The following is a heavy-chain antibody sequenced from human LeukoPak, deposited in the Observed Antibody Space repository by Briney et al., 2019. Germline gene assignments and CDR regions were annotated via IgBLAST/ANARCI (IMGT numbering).Heavy chain of an antibody. CDR1: GFTFDDYG. CDR3: ARDTKGGAALGAFDI. CDR2: ISWNGGST. J-gene: IGHJ3*02. Sequence: PGGSLRLSCAASGFTFDDYGMSWVRQAPGKGLEWVSGISWNGGSTGYADSVKGRFTISRDSAKNTLYLQMNSLRAEDTAVYYCARDTKGGAALGAFDIWGQGTMVTVSS. D-gene: IGHD3-16*01. V-gene: IGHV3-20*04.